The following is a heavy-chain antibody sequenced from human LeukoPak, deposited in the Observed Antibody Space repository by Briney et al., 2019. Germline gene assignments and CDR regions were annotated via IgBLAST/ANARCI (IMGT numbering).Heavy chain of an antibody. CDR2: ISGSGGTA. D-gene: IGHD2-15*01. CDR3: AKHSDGSCYSSSDY. V-gene: IGHV3-23*01. J-gene: IGHJ4*02. CDR1: GFTFSSYA. Sequence: GGSLRLSCAASGFTFSSYAMSWVRQAPRKGLEWVSSISGSGGTAYYAGSVKGRFSISRDDSKNTLYLQMNSLRAEDTAIYFCAKHSDGSCYSSSDYWGQGTLVTASS.